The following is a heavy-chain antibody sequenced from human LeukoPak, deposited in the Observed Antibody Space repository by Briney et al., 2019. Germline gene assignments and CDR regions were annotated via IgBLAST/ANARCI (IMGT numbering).Heavy chain of an antibody. CDR1: GGSISSYY. Sequence: SETLSLTCTVSGGSISSYYWSWIRQPPGKGLEWIGYIYYSGSTNYNPSLKSRVTISVDTSKNQFSLKLSSVTAADTAVYYCARATMVRGINWFDPWGQGTLVTVSS. V-gene: IGHV4-59*01. CDR3: ARATMVRGINWFDP. CDR2: IYYSGST. D-gene: IGHD3-10*01. J-gene: IGHJ5*02.